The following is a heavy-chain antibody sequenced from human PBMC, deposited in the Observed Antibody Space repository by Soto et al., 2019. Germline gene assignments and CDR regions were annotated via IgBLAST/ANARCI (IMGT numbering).Heavy chain of an antibody. Sequence: PGGSLRLSCAASGFTFSTYGMHWVRQAPGKGLEWVAVISYDGNNKYYADSVKGRFTISRDSSENTLYLQMNSLRAEDTAVYYCAKSVYNWNDGFFDYWGQGTLVTVSS. CDR3: AKSVYNWNDGFFDY. CDR1: GFTFSTYG. CDR2: ISYDGNNK. J-gene: IGHJ4*02. V-gene: IGHV3-30*18. D-gene: IGHD1-1*01.